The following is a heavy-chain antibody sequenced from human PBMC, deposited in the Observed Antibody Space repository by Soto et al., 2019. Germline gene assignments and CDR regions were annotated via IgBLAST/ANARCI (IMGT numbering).Heavy chain of an antibody. CDR1: GGSFSGYY. V-gene: IGHV4-34*01. Sequence: QVQLQQWGAGLLKPSETLSLTCAVYGGSFSGYYWSWIRQPPGKGLEWIGEINHRGSTNYNPSLKSRVTVSVDTSKNQVSLKLSSVTAADTAVYYCARRKWLVVGRHWFDPWGQGTLVTVSS. J-gene: IGHJ5*02. D-gene: IGHD6-19*01. CDR2: INHRGST. CDR3: ARRKWLVVGRHWFDP.